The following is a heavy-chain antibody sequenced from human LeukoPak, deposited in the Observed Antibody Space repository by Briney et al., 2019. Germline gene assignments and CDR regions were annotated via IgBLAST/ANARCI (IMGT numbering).Heavy chain of an antibody. CDR1: GFSFSSYW. CDR2: IKEDGSEK. D-gene: IGHD2-21*01. CDR3: ARATASNWFDP. J-gene: IGHJ5*02. Sequence: GGSLRLSCAASGFSFSSYWVSWVRQAPGKGLEWVANIKEDGSEKYYVDSVKGRFTISRDNAKNSLYLQLNSLRAEDTAVYYCARATASNWFDPWGQGTLVTVSS. V-gene: IGHV3-7*01.